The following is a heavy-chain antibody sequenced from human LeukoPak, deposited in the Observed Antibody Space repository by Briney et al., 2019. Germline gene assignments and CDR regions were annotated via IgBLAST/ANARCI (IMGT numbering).Heavy chain of an antibody. CDR3: ARVITGSLTPYDY. CDR1: GYTFTGYY. CDR2: INPNSGGT. V-gene: IGHV1-2*02. Sequence: GASVKVSCKASGYTFTGYYMHWVRQAPGQGLEWMGWINPNSGGTNYAQKVQGRVTMTRDTSINTAYMELSRLRSDDTAVYYCARVITGSLTPYDYWGQGTLVTVSS. D-gene: IGHD1-20*01. J-gene: IGHJ4*02.